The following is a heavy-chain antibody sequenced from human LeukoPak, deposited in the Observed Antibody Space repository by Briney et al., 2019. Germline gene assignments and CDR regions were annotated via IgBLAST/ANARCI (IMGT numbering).Heavy chain of an antibody. D-gene: IGHD4-17*01. Sequence: PGGSLRLSCADSGFTFTFYGMHWVRQAPGKGLEWVAVISDDGSKKYYADSVKGRFTISRASSKNTLYLQMNSLRAEDTAIYYGAKDEGGDYVGLDYWGQGTLVTVSS. V-gene: IGHV3-30*18. CDR2: ISDDGSKK. J-gene: IGHJ4*02. CDR1: GFTFTFYG. CDR3: AKDEGGDYVGLDY.